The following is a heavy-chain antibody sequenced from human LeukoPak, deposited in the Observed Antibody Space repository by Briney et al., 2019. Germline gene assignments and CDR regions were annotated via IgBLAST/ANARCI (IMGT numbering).Heavy chain of an antibody. V-gene: IGHV5-51*01. J-gene: IGHJ4*02. CDR1: GYSLTSYW. D-gene: IGHD3-22*01. CDR3: ARQGYYDGSGYLFDY. Sequence: GESPKIPRKGPGYSLTSYWLDRVRPMPGKGPEWVGIIYPGDSDTRHSPSFQGQVTISADKSISTASLQWSSLKVSDTAMYYCARQGYYDGSGYLFDYWGQGTLVTVSS. CDR2: IYPGDSDT.